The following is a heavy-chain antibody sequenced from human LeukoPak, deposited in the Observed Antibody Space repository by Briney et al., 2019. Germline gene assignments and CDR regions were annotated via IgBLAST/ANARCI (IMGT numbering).Heavy chain of an antibody. D-gene: IGHD2-2*01. V-gene: IGHV3-23*01. J-gene: IGHJ5*02. CDR1: GFTFSSYS. Sequence: GGSLRLSCAASGFTFSSYSMNWVRQAPGKGLEWVSAISGSGGSTYYADSVKGRFTISRDNSKNTLYLQMNSLRAEDTAVYYCAKDRTTGQLLLNNWFDPWGQGTLVTVSS. CDR2: ISGSGGST. CDR3: AKDRTTGQLLLNNWFDP.